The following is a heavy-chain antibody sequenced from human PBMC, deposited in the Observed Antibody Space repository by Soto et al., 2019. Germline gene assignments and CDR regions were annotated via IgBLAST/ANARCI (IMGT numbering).Heavy chain of an antibody. CDR3: ARGLRRWLQLEHCFDY. J-gene: IGHJ4*02. Sequence: ASVKVSCKASGYTFTSYGISWVRQAPGQGLEWMGWISAYNGNTNYAQKLQGRVTMTTDTSTSTAYMELRNLRSDDTAVYYCARGLRRWLQLEHCFDYWGQGTLVTVSS. D-gene: IGHD5-12*01. CDR1: GYTFTSYG. V-gene: IGHV1-18*01. CDR2: ISAYNGNT.